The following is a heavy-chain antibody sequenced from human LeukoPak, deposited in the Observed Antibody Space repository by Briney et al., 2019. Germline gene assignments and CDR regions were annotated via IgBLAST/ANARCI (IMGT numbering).Heavy chain of an antibody. CDR2: IYPGDSHT. Sequence: GESLEISCKGFDYHFTNYWIGWVRQVPGKGLEWMGIIYPGDSHTIYSPSFQGQVTISADKSINTAYLQWSSLKASDTAMYYCARQESAQWDVFDIWGQGTMVAVSS. CDR3: ARQESAQWDVFDI. J-gene: IGHJ3*02. V-gene: IGHV5-51*01. CDR1: DYHFTNYW. D-gene: IGHD2-8*01.